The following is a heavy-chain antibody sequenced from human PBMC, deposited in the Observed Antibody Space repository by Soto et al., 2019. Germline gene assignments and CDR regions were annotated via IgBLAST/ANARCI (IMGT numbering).Heavy chain of an antibody. CDR3: AGNPGGYCSGGSCYPN. Sequence: SVKVSCKASGGTFSSYTISWVRQAPGQGLEWMGRIIPILGIANYAQKFQGRVTITADKSTSTAYMELSSLRSEDTAVYYCAGNPGGYCSGGSCYPNWGQGTLVTVS. D-gene: IGHD2-15*01. CDR1: GGTFSSYT. CDR2: IIPILGIA. J-gene: IGHJ4*02. V-gene: IGHV1-69*02.